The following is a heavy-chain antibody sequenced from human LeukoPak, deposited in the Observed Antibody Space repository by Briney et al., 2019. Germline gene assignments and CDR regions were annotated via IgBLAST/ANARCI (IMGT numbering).Heavy chain of an antibody. CDR3: ARDGNDYGDYEYFQH. Sequence: GGSLRLSCAASGFTVSSNYMSWVRQAPGKGLEWVSVIYSGGSTYYADPVKGRFTISRDNSKNTLYLQMNSLRAEDTAVYYCARDGNDYGDYEYFQHWGQGTLVTVSS. J-gene: IGHJ1*01. CDR1: GFTVSSNY. CDR2: IYSGGST. V-gene: IGHV3-53*01. D-gene: IGHD4-17*01.